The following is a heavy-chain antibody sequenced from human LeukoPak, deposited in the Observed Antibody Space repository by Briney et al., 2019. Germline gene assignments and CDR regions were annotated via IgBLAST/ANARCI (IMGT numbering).Heavy chain of an antibody. D-gene: IGHD3-10*01. Sequence: GGSLRLSCAASGFTFSSYTMNWVRQAPGKGLEWVSSISSSSSYIYYADSVKGRFTISRDNAKNSLSLQMNSLRAEDTAVYYCARDDVWGSGFHDYWGQGTVVTVSS. J-gene: IGHJ4*02. CDR1: GFTFSSYT. CDR2: ISSSSSYI. CDR3: ARDDVWGSGFHDY. V-gene: IGHV3-21*01.